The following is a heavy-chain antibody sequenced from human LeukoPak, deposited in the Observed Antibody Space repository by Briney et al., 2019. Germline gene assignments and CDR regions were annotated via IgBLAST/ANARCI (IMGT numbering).Heavy chain of an antibody. CDR1: GFTFSSYG. J-gene: IGHJ4*02. CDR3: AKDAVTMAYLYYFDY. CDR2: IRYDGSNK. D-gene: IGHD3-10*01. Sequence: PGGSLRLSCAASGFTFSSYGMHWVRQAPGKGLEWVAFIRYDGSNKYYADSVKGRFTISRDNSKNTLYLQMNSLRAEGTAVYYCAKDAVTMAYLYYFDYWGQGTLVTVSS. V-gene: IGHV3-30*02.